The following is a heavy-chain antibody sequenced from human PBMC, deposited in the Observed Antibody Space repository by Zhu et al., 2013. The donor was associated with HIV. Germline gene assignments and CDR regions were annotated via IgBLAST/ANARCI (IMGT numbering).Heavy chain of an antibody. Sequence: QVQLHQWGAGVLKPAETLSLTCAFYGGSFSAYSWNWIRQPPGRGLEWIGEKTQSGITRYNPSLKSRATISIDTSKNQFSLNLTSVTAADRAVYYCARGWWSTSSSPTLSLDPWGQGNLVIVSS. CDR1: GGSFSAYS. J-gene: IGHJ5*02. CDR3: ARGWWSTSSSPTLSLDP. CDR2: KTQSGIT. V-gene: IGHV4-34*01. D-gene: IGHD2-8*02.